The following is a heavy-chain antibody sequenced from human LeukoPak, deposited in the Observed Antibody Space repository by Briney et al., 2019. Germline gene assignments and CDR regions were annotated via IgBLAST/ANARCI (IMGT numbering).Heavy chain of an antibody. CDR3: ARRGYYDSSGYYDFDY. J-gene: IGHJ4*02. D-gene: IGHD3-22*01. V-gene: IGHV1-8*01. CDR1: GFTLTNYD. Sequence: ASVKVSCKASGFTLTNYDINWVRQAPGQGLEWMGWMNPINGNTGYARKFQGRVTITRDTSASTAYMELSSLRSEDTAVYYCARRGYYDSSGYYDFDYWGQGTLVTVSS. CDR2: MNPINGNT.